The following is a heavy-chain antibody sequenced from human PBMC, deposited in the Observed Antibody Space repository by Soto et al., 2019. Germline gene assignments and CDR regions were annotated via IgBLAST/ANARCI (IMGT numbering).Heavy chain of an antibody. J-gene: IGHJ6*02. CDR1: GFTFSSYA. D-gene: IGHD6-13*01. CDR3: AKDTPLIAEEYYYGMDV. V-gene: IGHV3-23*01. CDR2: ISGSGGST. Sequence: GGSLRLSCAASGFTFSSYAMSWVRQAPGKGLEWVSAISGSGGSTYYADSVKGRFTISRDNSKNTLYLQMNSLRAEDTAVYYCAKDTPLIAEEYYYGMDVWGQGTTVTVS.